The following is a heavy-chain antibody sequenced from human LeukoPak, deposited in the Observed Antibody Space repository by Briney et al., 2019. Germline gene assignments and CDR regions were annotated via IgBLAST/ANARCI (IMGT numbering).Heavy chain of an antibody. D-gene: IGHD2-2*01. Sequence: SETLSLTCTVSGGSMNSTYYWSWIRQPPGKGLEWIGEINHSGSTNYNPSLKSRVTISVDTSKNQFSLKLSSVTAADTAVYYCAEGVVPAAIFQHWGQGTLVTVSS. CDR1: GGSMNSTYY. J-gene: IGHJ1*01. CDR2: INHSGST. V-gene: IGHV4-34*01. CDR3: AEGVVPAAIFQH.